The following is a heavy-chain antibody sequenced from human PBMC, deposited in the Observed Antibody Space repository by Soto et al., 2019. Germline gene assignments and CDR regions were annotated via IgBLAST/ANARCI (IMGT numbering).Heavy chain of an antibody. CDR1: GFTFSSYW. CDR2: RKQDGSEK. V-gene: IGHV3-7*01. Sequence: GGSLRLSCAASGFTFSSYWMSWVRQAPGKGLEWVANRKQDGSEKYYVDSVKGRFTISRDSAKNSLYLEMNSLRAEDTAVYYCAREGCSSTSCYTSYYYYGMDVWGQGTTVTVSS. J-gene: IGHJ6*02. CDR3: AREGCSSTSCYTSYYYYGMDV. D-gene: IGHD2-2*02.